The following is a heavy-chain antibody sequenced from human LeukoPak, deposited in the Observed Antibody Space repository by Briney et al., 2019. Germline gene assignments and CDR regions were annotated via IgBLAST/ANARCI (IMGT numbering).Heavy chain of an antibody. CDR1: GFTFEEYG. Sequence: GGSLRLSCAVSGFTFEEYGMSWVRQAPGKGLEWVSGINWNGGSTGYADSVKGRFTISRDNAKNSLYLQMNSLRAEDTAVYYCAELGITMIGGVWGKGTTVTISS. V-gene: IGHV3-20*04. CDR3: AELGITMIGGV. D-gene: IGHD3-10*02. CDR2: INWNGGST. J-gene: IGHJ6*04.